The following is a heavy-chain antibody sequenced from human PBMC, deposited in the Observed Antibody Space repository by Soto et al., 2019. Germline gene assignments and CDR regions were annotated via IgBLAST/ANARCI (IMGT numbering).Heavy chain of an antibody. CDR3: GRKAYEASGRRNFFDS. J-gene: IGHJ4*02. D-gene: IGHD3-10*01. CDR2: IYHSVST. CDR1: GYYITSDDY. Sequence: SHTLSLPSTVSGYYITSDDYWGCIRQPPGKGLEWIAIIYHSVSTFYNPSLRRRVTISIDTSKNQFSRRLTAVTAADTGMSSCGRKAYEASGRRNFFDSWGQGTMVTVPS. V-gene: IGHV4-38-2*02.